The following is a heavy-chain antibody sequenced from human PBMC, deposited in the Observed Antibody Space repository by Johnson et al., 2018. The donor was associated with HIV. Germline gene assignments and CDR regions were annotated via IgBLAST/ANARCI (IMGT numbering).Heavy chain of an antibody. J-gene: IGHJ3*01. CDR2: ISYDGSNK. Sequence: QVQLVESGGGVVQPGRSLRLSCEASGFTFSSFGMHWVRQAPGKGLEWVAVISYDGSNKYYADSVKGRFTISKDHSKNTLYLQMNSLRAEDTAIYYCASKGSGWALDVWGQGTMVTVSS. CDR1: GFTFSSFG. V-gene: IGHV3-30*03. CDR3: ASKGSGWALDV. D-gene: IGHD6-19*01.